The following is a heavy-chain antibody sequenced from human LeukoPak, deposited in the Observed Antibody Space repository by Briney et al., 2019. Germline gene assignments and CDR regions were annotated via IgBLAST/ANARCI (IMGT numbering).Heavy chain of an antibody. J-gene: IGHJ4*02. Sequence: ETLSLTCAVSGYSISSGYYWGWIRQPPGKGLEWIGSMYHSGSTYYNPSLKSRVTTAIDTSKNQFSLKLSSVTAADTAVYYCARQTSKGWGIHYWGQGTLVTVSS. CDR2: MYHSGST. CDR3: ARQTSKGWGIHY. D-gene: IGHD3-16*01. CDR1: GYSISSGYY. V-gene: IGHV4-38-2*01.